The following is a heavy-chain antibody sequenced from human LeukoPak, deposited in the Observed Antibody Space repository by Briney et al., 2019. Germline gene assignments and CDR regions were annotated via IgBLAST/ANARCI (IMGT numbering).Heavy chain of an antibody. CDR2: IFASGST. V-gene: IGHV4-61*02. D-gene: IGHD4-17*01. CDR3: ARGNDYGDPLPRYMDI. CDR1: GASISSGSYY. Sequence: SETLSLTCTVSGASISSGSYYWNWIRQPAGKGLEWIGRIFASGSTNYNPSLKSRVTISVDKSKNQFSLKLSSVTAADTAVYYCARGNDYGDPLPRYMDIWGKGTTVTVSS. J-gene: IGHJ6*03.